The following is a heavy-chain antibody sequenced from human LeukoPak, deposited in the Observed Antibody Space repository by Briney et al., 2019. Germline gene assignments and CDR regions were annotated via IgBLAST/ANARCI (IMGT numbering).Heavy chain of an antibody. CDR1: GYDFTRHW. CDR3: TKPLIYCTNGVCPSEF. J-gene: IGHJ4*02. CDR2: IYPGDSDT. D-gene: IGHD2-8*01. V-gene: IGHV5-51*01. Sequence: GESLKISCQGSGYDFTRHWIAWVRQKAGKGLEWMGIIYPGDSDTRYNPFFQGQVAISADKSISTAYLQWSSLRASDTAMYYCTKPLIYCTNGVCPSEFWGQGTLVTVSA.